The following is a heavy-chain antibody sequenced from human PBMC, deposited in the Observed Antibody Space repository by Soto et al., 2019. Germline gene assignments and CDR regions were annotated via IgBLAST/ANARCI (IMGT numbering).Heavy chain of an antibody. Sequence: GGSLRLSCAASGFTFSSYAMSWVRQAPGKGLEWVSAISGSGGSTYYADSVKGRFTISRDNSKNTLYLQMNSLRAEDTAVYYCAKGYGSNYDILTGPQNWGQGTLVTVSS. J-gene: IGHJ4*02. V-gene: IGHV3-23*01. D-gene: IGHD3-9*01. CDR3: AKGYGSNYDILTGPQN. CDR2: ISGSGGST. CDR1: GFTFSSYA.